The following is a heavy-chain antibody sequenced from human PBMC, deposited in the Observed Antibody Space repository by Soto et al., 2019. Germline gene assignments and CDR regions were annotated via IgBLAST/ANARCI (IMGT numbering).Heavy chain of an antibody. CDR3: AHCRGGVASF. Sequence: QITLNESGPALVKPTQTLTLTCTFSGFSLNTRDVCVGWIRQPPGKALEWLGVVYWDDDKTYSPSLKSRLTITTDTPKTQVVLRMTKMDPVDTATYYCAHCRGGVASFWGQGTLVTVSS. D-gene: IGHD3-16*01. V-gene: IGHV2-5*02. CDR1: GFSLNTRDVC. J-gene: IGHJ4*02. CDR2: VYWDDDK.